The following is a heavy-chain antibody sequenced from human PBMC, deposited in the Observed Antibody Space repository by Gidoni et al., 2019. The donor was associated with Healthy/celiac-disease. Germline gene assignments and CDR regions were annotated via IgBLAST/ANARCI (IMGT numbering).Heavy chain of an antibody. D-gene: IGHD2-2*01. CDR3: AKVVVVVPAAIGLPNY. V-gene: IGHV3-23*01. CDR1: GFTFSSYA. J-gene: IGHJ4*02. CDR2: ISGSGGST. Sequence: EVKLLESGGGLVQPGGSLRLSCAASGFTFSSYAMSWVRQAPGKGLEWVSAISGSGGSTYYADSVKGRFTISRDNSKNTLYLQMNSLRAEDTAVYYCAKVVVVVPAAIGLPNYWGQGTLVTVSS.